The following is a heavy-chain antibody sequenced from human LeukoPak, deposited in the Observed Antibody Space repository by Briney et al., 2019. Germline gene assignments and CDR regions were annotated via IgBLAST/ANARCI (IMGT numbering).Heavy chain of an antibody. D-gene: IGHD3-10*01. CDR1: GGSFSGYY. Sequence: PSETLSLTCAVYGGSFSGYYWSWIRQPPGKGLEWIGEINHSGSTNYNPSLKSRVTISVDKSKNQFSLKLSSVTAADTAVYYCARVGILWFGELLMFDPWGQGTLVTVSS. J-gene: IGHJ5*02. V-gene: IGHV4-34*01. CDR2: INHSGST. CDR3: ARVGILWFGELLMFDP.